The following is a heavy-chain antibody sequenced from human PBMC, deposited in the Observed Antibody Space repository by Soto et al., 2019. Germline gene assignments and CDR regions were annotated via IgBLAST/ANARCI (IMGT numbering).Heavy chain of an antibody. CDR1: GYSFTSYW. V-gene: IGHV5-10-1*01. CDR3: ASSAARNYHYYYGMDV. D-gene: IGHD2-2*01. CDR2: IDPSDSYT. J-gene: IGHJ6*02. Sequence: PGESLKISCKGSGYSFTSYWISWVRQMPGKGLEWMGRIDPSDSYTNYSPSFQGHVTISADKSISTAYLQWSSLKASDTAMYYCASSAARNYHYYYGMDVWGQGTTVTVSS.